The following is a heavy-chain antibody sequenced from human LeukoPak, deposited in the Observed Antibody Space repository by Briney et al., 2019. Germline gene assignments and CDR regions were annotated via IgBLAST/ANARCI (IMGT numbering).Heavy chain of an antibody. CDR1: GGSISSGGYY. CDR3: ATLNRLGGRYCSSTSCP. Sequence: SETLSLTCAVSGGSISSGGYYWSWIRQPPGKGLEWIGEINHSGSTNYNPSLKSRVTISVDTSKNQFSLKLSSVTAADTAVYYCATLNRLGGRYCSSTSCPWGQGTLVTVSS. CDR2: INHSGST. D-gene: IGHD2-2*01. V-gene: IGHV4-34*01. J-gene: IGHJ5*02.